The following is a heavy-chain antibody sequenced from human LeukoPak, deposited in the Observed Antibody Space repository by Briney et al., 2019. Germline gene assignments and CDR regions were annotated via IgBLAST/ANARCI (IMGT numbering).Heavy chain of an antibody. CDR2: IYSGGST. D-gene: IGHD3-10*01. J-gene: IGHJ4*02. V-gene: IGHV3-66*01. CDR1: GFTVSSNY. CDR3: ASTRPVDYGSNGFDY. Sequence: GGSLRLSCAASGFTVSSNYMSWVRQAPGKGLEWVSVIYSGGSTYYADSVKGRFTISRDNSKNTLYLQMNSLRAEDTAVYYCASTRPVDYGSNGFDYWGQGTLVTVSS.